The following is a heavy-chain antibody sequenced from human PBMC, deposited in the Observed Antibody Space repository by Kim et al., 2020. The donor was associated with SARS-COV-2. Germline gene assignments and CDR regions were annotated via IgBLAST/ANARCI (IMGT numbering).Heavy chain of an antibody. CDR1: GFTFSSYA. CDR3: AKVYNYDSSGSHFDY. CDR2: IWYDGSNK. Sequence: GGSLRLSCAASGFTFSSYAMHWVRQAPGKGLEWVAVIWYDGSNKYYADSVKGRFTISRDNSKNTLYLQMNSLRAEDTAVYYCAKVYNYDSSGSHFDYWGQGTLVTVSS. V-gene: IGHV3-33*06. D-gene: IGHD3-22*01. J-gene: IGHJ4*02.